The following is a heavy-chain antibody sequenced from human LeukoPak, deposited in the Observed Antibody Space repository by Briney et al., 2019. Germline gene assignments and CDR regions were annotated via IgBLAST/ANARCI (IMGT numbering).Heavy chain of an antibody. CDR1: GYTFAAYY. CDR2: INPNSGGT. V-gene: IGHV1-2*02. J-gene: IGHJ4*02. CDR3: ARRCDTSSYYTYYFDY. Sequence: ASVKVSCKASGYTFAAYYIHWVRQAPGQGLEWMGWINPNSGGTNYAQKFQGRVTMTRDTSISTAYMELSRLRSDDTAVYFCARRCDTSSYYTYYFDYWGQGTLVTVSS. D-gene: IGHD3-22*01.